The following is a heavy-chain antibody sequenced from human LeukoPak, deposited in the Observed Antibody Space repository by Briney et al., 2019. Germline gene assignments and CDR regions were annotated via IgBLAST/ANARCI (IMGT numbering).Heavy chain of an antibody. Sequence: PGGSLRLSCAASGFTFSSYWMTWVRQAPGKGLEWVANIKRDGSEKNHLDSRFIISRDNAKNSLYLQMSSLRAEDTAVYYCASEGQRVHPYYDFWNGFFYWGQGALVTVS. CDR1: GFTFSSYW. D-gene: IGHD3-3*01. CDR2: IKRDGSEK. CDR3: ASEGQRVHPYYDFWNGFFY. J-gene: IGHJ4*02. V-gene: IGHV3-7*01.